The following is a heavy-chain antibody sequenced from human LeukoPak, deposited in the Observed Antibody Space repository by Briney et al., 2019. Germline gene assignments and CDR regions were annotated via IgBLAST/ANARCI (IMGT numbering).Heavy chain of an antibody. D-gene: IGHD5-18*01. V-gene: IGHV3-74*01. CDR2: IKGDGSST. CDR3: ARDGYSFGHDFDY. CDR1: GFTFSSYW. J-gene: IGHJ4*02. Sequence: PGGSLRLSCAASGFTFSSYWMPWVRRTPGKGLVWVSRIKGDGSSTSYADSVKGRFTISRDNAKNTLYLQMNSLRAEDTAVYYCARDGYSFGHDFDYWGQGTLVTVSS.